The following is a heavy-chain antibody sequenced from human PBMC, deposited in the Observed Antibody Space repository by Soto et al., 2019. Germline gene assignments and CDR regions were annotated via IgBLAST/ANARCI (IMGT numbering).Heavy chain of an antibody. Sequence: SVKVSCKASGGTFSSYAISWVRQAPGQGLEWMGGIIPIFGTANYAQKFQGRVTITADESTSTAYMELSSLRSEDTAVYYCARCGVLRYCSGGSCSDFDYWGQGTLVTVSS. D-gene: IGHD2-15*01. CDR1: GGTFSSYA. CDR2: IIPIFGTA. J-gene: IGHJ4*02. V-gene: IGHV1-69*13. CDR3: ARCGVLRYCSGGSCSDFDY.